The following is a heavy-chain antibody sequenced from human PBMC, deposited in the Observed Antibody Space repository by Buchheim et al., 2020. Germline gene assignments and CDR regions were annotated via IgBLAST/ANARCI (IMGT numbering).Heavy chain of an antibody. J-gene: IGHJ4*02. CDR2: ISYDGSNK. V-gene: IGHV3-30-3*01. Sequence: QVQLVESGGGVVQPGRSLRLSCAASGFTFSSYAMHWVCQAPGKGLEWVAVISYDGSNKYYADSVKGRFTISRDNSKNTLYLQMNSLRAEDTAVYYCARDSRAAGFDYWGQGTL. CDR1: GFTFSSYA. CDR3: ARDSRAAGFDY. D-gene: IGHD6-13*01.